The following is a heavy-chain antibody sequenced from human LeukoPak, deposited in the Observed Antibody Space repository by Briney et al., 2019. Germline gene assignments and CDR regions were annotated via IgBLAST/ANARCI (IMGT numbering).Heavy chain of an antibody. J-gene: IGHJ3*02. V-gene: IGHV3-30*02. CDR1: GFTFSSYG. Sequence: GGSLRLSCAASGFTFSSYGMHWVRQAPGKGLEWVAFIRYDGSNKYYADSVKGRFTISRDHSKNTLYLQMNSLRAEDTAVYYCAKDLRVTYYYDSSGFNGEPTFDIWGQGTMVTVSS. D-gene: IGHD3-22*01. CDR2: IRYDGSNK. CDR3: AKDLRVTYYYDSSGFNGEPTFDI.